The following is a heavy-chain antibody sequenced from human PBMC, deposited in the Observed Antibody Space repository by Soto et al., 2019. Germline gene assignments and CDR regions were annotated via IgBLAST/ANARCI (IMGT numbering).Heavy chain of an antibody. Sequence: SETLSLTCTVSGGSISSGGYYWRWIRQHPGKGLEWIGYIYYSGSTYYNPSLKSRVTISVDTSKNQFSLKLSSVTAADTAVYYRARELYDSSGYLDYWGQGTLVTVSS. J-gene: IGHJ4*02. CDR3: ARELYDSSGYLDY. CDR1: GGSISSGGYY. CDR2: IYYSGST. V-gene: IGHV4-31*03. D-gene: IGHD3-22*01.